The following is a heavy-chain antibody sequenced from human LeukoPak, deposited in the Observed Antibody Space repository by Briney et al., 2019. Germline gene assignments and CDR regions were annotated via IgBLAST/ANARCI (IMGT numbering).Heavy chain of an antibody. CDR3: AAGCSTWYGNRHYDY. J-gene: IGHJ4*02. D-gene: IGHD6-13*01. CDR2: ITHSGST. Sequence: SETLSLTCTVYGGSFSGYCWSWIRQPPGKGPEWIGEITHSGSTNYNPSLKSRVIISADTSKNEFSLKLNSMTAADTAVYYCAAGCSTWYGNRHYDYWGQGALVTVSS. CDR1: GGSFSGYC. V-gene: IGHV4-34*01.